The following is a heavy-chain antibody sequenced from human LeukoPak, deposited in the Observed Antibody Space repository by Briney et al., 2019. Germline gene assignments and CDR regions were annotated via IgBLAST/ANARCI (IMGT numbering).Heavy chain of an antibody. CDR1: GFTFSSYS. CDR3: ARGGLGGRNYYGSDGAAFDI. Sequence: PGGSLRLSCAASGFTFSSYSMNWVRQAPGKGLEWVSVIYSGGSTYYADSVKGRFTISRGNSKNTLYLQMNSLRAEDTAVYYCARGGLGGRNYYGSDGAAFDIWGQGTMVTVSS. CDR2: IYSGGST. V-gene: IGHV3-53*01. J-gene: IGHJ3*02. D-gene: IGHD3-10*01.